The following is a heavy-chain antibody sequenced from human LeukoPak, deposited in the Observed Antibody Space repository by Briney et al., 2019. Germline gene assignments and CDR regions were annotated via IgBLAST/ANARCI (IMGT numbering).Heavy chain of an antibody. Sequence: SETLSLTCTVSGGSISSYYWSWIRQPPGKGLEWIGYIYYSGSTNYNPSLKSRVTISVDTSKNQFSLKLSSVTAADTAVYYCARHTTPMCAFDIWGQGTMVTVSS. CDR3: ARHTTPMCAFDI. CDR1: GGSISSYY. J-gene: IGHJ3*02. V-gene: IGHV4-59*08. D-gene: IGHD1-14*01. CDR2: IYYSGST.